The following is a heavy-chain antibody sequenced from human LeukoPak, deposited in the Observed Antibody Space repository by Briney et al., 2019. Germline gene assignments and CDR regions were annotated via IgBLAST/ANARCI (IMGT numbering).Heavy chain of an antibody. J-gene: IGHJ5*02. CDR1: GASMNTYY. CDR3: AIKKGGWFDP. V-gene: IGHV4-4*09. Sequence: SETLSLTCTVSGASMNTYYWSWIRQPPGKGLEWIGCIYNSGTNYNPSLKSRVTISVDTSKNQFSLKLSSVTAADTAVYYCAIKKGGWFDPWGQGTLVTVSS. CDR2: IYNSGT. D-gene: IGHD1-26*01.